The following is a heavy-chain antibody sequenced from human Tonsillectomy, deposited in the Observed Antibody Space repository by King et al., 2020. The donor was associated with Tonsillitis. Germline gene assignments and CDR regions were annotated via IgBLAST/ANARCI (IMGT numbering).Heavy chain of an antibody. CDR1: GFTFSSYS. J-gene: IGHJ4*02. Sequence: VQLVESGGGLVQPGGSLRLSCAASGFTFSSYSMNWVRQAPGKGLEWVSYISSISSTIYYADTVKGRFTISRDNAKNSLYLQMNSLRAEDTAVYYCASPGLAVAAPFDYWGQGTLVTVSS. D-gene: IGHD6-19*01. CDR2: ISSISSTI. CDR3: ASPGLAVAAPFDY. V-gene: IGHV3-48*01.